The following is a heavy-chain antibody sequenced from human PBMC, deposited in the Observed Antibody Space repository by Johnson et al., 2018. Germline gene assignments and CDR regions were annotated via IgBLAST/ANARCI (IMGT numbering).Heavy chain of an antibody. V-gene: IGHV3-23*04. CDR1: GFTFSSYA. D-gene: IGHD4-11*01. CDR2: ISGSGGST. CDR3: AKSDYSNQYYYYYYMDV. J-gene: IGHJ6*03. Sequence: VQLVQSGGGLVQPGGSLRLSCAASGFTFSSYAMSWVRQAPGKGLEWVSAISGSGGSTYYADSVKGRFTISRDNSKNTLYLQMNSLRAEETAVYYCAKSDYSNQYYYYYYMDVWGKGTTVTVSS.